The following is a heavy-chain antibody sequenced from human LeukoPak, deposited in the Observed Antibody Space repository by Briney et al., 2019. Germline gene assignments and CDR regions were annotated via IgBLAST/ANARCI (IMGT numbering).Heavy chain of an antibody. D-gene: IGHD5-24*01. CDR3: ARGRDGYNWIDY. J-gene: IGHJ4*02. V-gene: IGHV3-23*01. CDR2: VTSSGGST. Sequence: GGSLRLSCAASGFTFNSYAMSWVRQAPGKGLEWVSAVTSSGGSTYYADSVKGRFTISRDNSKNTLYLQMNSLRAEDTAVYYCARGRDGYNWIDYWGQGTLVTVSS. CDR1: GFTFNSYA.